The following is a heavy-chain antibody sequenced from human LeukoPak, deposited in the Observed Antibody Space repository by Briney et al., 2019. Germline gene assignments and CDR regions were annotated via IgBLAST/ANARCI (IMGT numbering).Heavy chain of an antibody. CDR3: ARVGYRYYYYGMDV. CDR2: INQDGSEK. D-gene: IGHD5-18*01. Sequence: GGSLRLSCAASGFTLSSYWMSWVPQAPGKGLEWVANINQDGSEKYYAAPVKGRFTISRDTAKNSLYLQMNSLRAEDTAVYYCARVGYRYYYYGMDVWGKGTTVAVSS. CDR1: GFTLSSYW. J-gene: IGHJ6*04. V-gene: IGHV3-7*03.